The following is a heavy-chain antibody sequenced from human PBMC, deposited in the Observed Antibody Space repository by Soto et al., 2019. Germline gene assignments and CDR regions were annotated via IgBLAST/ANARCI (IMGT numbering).Heavy chain of an antibody. Sequence: GASVKGSRPASRYTFTSYATIWVRQAPGTGLEWMGGIIPIFGTANYAQKFQGRVTITADKSTSTAYMELSSLRSEDTAVYYCAMGSGSYNYYGMGVWGQGTTVTVSS. CDR3: AMGSGSYNYYGMGV. J-gene: IGHJ6*02. V-gene: IGHV1-69*06. D-gene: IGHD1-26*01. CDR2: IIPIFGTA. CDR1: RYTFTSYA.